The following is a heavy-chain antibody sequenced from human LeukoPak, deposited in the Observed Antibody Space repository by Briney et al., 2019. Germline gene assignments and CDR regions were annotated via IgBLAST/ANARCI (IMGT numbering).Heavy chain of an antibody. CDR2: IDYSEST. Sequence: SETLSLTCTVSGRSISSYYWSWIREPPGKALEWIGSIDYSESTYYNPSLKSRVTISVDTSKNQFSLKLSSVTAADTAVYYCARHLLWFGELLGAFDIWGQGTMVTVSS. CDR1: GRSISSYY. J-gene: IGHJ3*02. D-gene: IGHD3-10*01. CDR3: ARHLLWFGELLGAFDI. V-gene: IGHV4-39*01.